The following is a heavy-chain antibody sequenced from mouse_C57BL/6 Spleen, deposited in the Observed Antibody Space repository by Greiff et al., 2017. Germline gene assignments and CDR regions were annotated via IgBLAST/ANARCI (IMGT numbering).Heavy chain of an antibody. V-gene: IGHV5-17*01. J-gene: IGHJ4*01. CDR3: ARRGDDGNYSYAMDY. Sequence: EVQGVESGGGLVKPGGSLKLSCAASGFTFSDYGMHWVRQAPEKGLEWVAYISSGSSTIYYADTVKGRFTISRDNAKNALFLQMTMLRSEDTARYYCARRGDDGNYSYAMDYWGQGTSVTVAS. CDR2: ISSGSSTI. D-gene: IGHD2-3*01. CDR1: GFTFSDYG.